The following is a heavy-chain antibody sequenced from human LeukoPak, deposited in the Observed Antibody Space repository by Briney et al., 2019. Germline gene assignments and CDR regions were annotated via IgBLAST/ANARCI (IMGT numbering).Heavy chain of an antibody. V-gene: IGHV3-7*01. CDR2: IKQDGSEK. D-gene: IGHD1-1*01. J-gene: IGHJ4*02. Sequence: GGSLRLSCAASGFTFSSYWMSWVRQAPGKGLEWVANIKQDGSEKYYVDSVKGRFTISRDNAKNSLYLQMNSLRAEDTAVYYCARDDFNDVGYFDYWGQGTQVTVSS. CDR1: GFTFSSYW. CDR3: ARDDFNDVGYFDY.